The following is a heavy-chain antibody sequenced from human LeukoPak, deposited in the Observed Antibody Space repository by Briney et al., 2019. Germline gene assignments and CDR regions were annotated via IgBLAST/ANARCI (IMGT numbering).Heavy chain of an antibody. CDR3: AREIWWRFDY. CDR2: IKPDGSEK. J-gene: IGHJ4*02. CDR1: GFTFIDHY. D-gene: IGHD5-12*01. Sequence: PGGSLRLSCSASGFTFIDHYMSWVRQAPGKGRECVAKIKPDGSEKYYVDSVKGRFTISRDNSKNSLYLQLNSLRAEDTAVYYCAREIWWRFDYWGQGSLVTVSS. V-gene: IGHV3-7*01.